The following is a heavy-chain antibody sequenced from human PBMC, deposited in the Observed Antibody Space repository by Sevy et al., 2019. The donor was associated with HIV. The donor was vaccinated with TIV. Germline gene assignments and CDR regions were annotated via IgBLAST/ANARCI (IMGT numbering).Heavy chain of an antibody. CDR3: VSLFLSYRSGWSYFDY. J-gene: IGHJ4*02. Sequence: GGSLRLSCAISGFTVNDKYIIWVRQAPGKGLEWVSVIFSSGSTYYADSAKGRFTISKDNSKNTVYLQMNSVRAEDRAVYYCVSLFLSYRSGWSYFDYWGQGTLVTVSS. CDR1: GFTVNDKY. V-gene: IGHV3-66*02. D-gene: IGHD6-19*01. CDR2: IFSSGST.